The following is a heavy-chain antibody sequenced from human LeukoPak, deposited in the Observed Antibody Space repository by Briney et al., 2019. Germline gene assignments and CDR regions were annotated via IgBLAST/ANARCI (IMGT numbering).Heavy chain of an antibody. CDR1: GGSISSYY. CDR2: IYYSGST. Sequence: PSETLSLTCTVSGGSISSYYWSWIRQPPGKGLEWIGYIYYSGSTNYNPSLKSRVTISVDTSKNQFSLRLSSVTAADTAVYYCARMGGLKLWPKFDYWGQGALVTVSS. J-gene: IGHJ4*02. D-gene: IGHD5-18*01. CDR3: ARMGGLKLWPKFDY. V-gene: IGHV4-59*01.